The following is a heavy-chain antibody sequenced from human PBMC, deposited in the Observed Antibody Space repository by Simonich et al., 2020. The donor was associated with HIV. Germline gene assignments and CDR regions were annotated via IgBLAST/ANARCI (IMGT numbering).Heavy chain of an antibody. J-gene: IGHJ4*02. CDR3: ARSPSENWDYYFDY. D-gene: IGHD1-7*01. CDR1: GGSFSGYY. Sequence: QVQLHQWGAGLLKSSETLSLTCAVYGGSFSGYYWNWIRQPPGKGLEGIAEINHGGRTNYIPSLKSRVTILRDTSKNTLSLKLASVTATDTALYYCARSPSENWDYYFDYWSQGTLVTVSS. CDR2: INHGGRT. V-gene: IGHV4-34*01.